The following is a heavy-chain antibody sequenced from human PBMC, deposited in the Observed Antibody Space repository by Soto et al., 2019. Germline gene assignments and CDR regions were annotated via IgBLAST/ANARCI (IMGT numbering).Heavy chain of an antibody. D-gene: IGHD6-13*01. CDR1: GGSFSGYY. V-gene: IGHV4-34*01. Sequence: SETLSLTCAVYGGSFSGYYWSWIRQPPGKGLEWIGEINHSGSTNYNPSLKSRVTISVDTSKNQFSLKLSSVAAADTAVYYCARGGTNTETQQLVESVYYYAMDVPGQATTLSVSS. J-gene: IGHJ6*02. CDR3: ARGGTNTETQQLVESVYYYAMDV. CDR2: INHSGST.